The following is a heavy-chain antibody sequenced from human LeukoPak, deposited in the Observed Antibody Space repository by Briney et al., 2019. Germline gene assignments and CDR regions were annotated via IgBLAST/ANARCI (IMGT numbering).Heavy chain of an antibody. CDR3: TRVGSGTLGAFDI. CDR2: IKSKTDGGTT. Sequence: GGSLRLSCAASGFTFSNAWMSWVRQAPGKGLEWVGRIKSKTDGGTTDYAAPVKGRFTISRDDSKNTLYLQMNSLKTEDTAVYYCTRVGSGTLGAFDIWGQGTMVTVSS. D-gene: IGHD1-26*01. J-gene: IGHJ3*02. V-gene: IGHV3-15*01. CDR1: GFTFSNAW.